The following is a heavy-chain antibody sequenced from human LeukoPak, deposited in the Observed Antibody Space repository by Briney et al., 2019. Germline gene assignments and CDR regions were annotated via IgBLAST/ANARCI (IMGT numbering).Heavy chain of an antibody. J-gene: IGHJ4*02. CDR2: ISYDGSNK. Sequence: GGSLRLSCAASGFTFSSYAMHWVRQAPGKGLEWVAVISYDGSNKYYADSVKGRLTISRDNSKNTLYLQMNSLRAEDTAVYYCARDGSSWSRWGYFDYWGQGTLVTVSS. V-gene: IGHV3-30-3*01. CDR3: ARDGSSWSRWGYFDY. CDR1: GFTFSSYA. D-gene: IGHD6-13*01.